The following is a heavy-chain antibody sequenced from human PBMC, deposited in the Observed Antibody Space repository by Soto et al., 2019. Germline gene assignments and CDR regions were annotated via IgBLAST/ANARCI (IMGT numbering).Heavy chain of an antibody. Sequence: QMQLVPSGAEVMMPGSSVKVSCKASGGTFSTYSINGVRQAPGQALEWMGGIIPLFGTTNYAQKFKGRVTITADESTSTSDMERSSLRAEDAAVYYFARGATHGRSRYFWFEPWGKGTLVTVSS. J-gene: IGHJ5*02. CDR1: GGTFSTYS. D-gene: IGHD3-3*01. CDR3: ARGATHGRSRYFWFEP. CDR2: IIPLFGTT. V-gene: IGHV1-69*01.